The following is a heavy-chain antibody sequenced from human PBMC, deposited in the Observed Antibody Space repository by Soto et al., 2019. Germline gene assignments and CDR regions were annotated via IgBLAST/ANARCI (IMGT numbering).Heavy chain of an antibody. V-gene: IGHV3-7*03. Sequence: VQLVESGGGLVQPGGSLRLSCAASGFTLSNYWMSWVRQAPGKGLEWVANIKQDGSEGYYVDSVKGRFTISRDNAKNTLFLQMNRLRTEDTAVYTFTRGGTKRTVNFWFDYWGHGTLVTVSS. J-gene: IGHJ4*01. D-gene: IGHD3-3*01. CDR2: IKQDGSEG. CDR1: GFTLSNYW. CDR3: TRGGTKRTVNFWFDY.